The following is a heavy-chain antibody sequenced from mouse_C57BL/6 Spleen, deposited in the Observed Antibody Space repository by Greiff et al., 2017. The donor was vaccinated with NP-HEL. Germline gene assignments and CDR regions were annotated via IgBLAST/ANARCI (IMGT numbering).Heavy chain of an antibody. Sequence: QVQLQQSGAELVRPGASVKMSCKASGYTFTSYNMHWVKQTPRQGLEWIGAIYPGNGDTSYNQKFKGKATLTVDKSSSTAYMQLSSLTSEDSAVYFCARGFYTGYYGSSYGYFDVWGTGTTVTVSS. J-gene: IGHJ1*03. D-gene: IGHD1-1*01. V-gene: IGHV1-12*01. CDR2: IYPGNGDT. CDR1: GYTFTSYN. CDR3: ARGFYTGYYGSSYGYFDV.